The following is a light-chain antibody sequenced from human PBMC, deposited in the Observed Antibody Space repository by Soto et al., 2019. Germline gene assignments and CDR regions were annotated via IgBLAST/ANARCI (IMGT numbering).Light chain of an antibody. CDR3: QQYNNWPWT. J-gene: IGKJ1*01. Sequence: EIVMTQSPATLSVSPGGRATLSCRASQSISDTLAWYQQKPGQAPGLLIYSASRRATGFPGRFSGSGSGTDFTLTISSLQSEDLAVYYCQQYNNWPWTFGQGTKVEIK. CDR2: SAS. V-gene: IGKV3-15*01. CDR1: QSISDT.